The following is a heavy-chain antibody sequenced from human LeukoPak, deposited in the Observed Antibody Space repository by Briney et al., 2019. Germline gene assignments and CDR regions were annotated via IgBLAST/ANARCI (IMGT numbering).Heavy chain of an antibody. CDR3: ARDPLDLAYWDY. D-gene: IGHD2-21*01. Sequence: SETLSLTCTVSGGSISSYYWSWIRQPPGKGLEWIGYIYYSGSTNYNPSLKSRVTISVDTSKNQFSLKLSSVTAADTAVYYCARDPLDLAYWDYWGQGTLVTVSS. J-gene: IGHJ4*02. CDR2: IYYSGST. CDR1: GGSISSYY. V-gene: IGHV4-59*01.